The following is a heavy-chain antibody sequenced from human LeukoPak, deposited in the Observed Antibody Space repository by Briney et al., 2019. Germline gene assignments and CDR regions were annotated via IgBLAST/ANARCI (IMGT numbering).Heavy chain of an antibody. J-gene: IGHJ4*02. CDR2: INPNSGGT. Sequence: GASAKVSCKASGYTFTGYYMHWVRQAPGQGLEWTGWINPNSGGTNYAQKFQGRVTMTRDTSISTAYMELSRLRSDDTAVYYCARDMYSGSYQPFDYWGQGTLVTVSS. V-gene: IGHV1-2*02. D-gene: IGHD1-26*01. CDR3: ARDMYSGSYQPFDY. CDR1: GYTFTGYY.